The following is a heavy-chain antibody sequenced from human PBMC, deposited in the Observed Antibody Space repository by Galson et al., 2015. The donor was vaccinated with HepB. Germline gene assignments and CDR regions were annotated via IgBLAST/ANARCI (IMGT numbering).Heavy chain of an antibody. CDR3: ARGRGQSRTYYDFWSGYFH. V-gene: IGHV1-69*13. CDR1: GGTFSSYA. J-gene: IGHJ4*02. D-gene: IGHD3-3*01. CDR2: IIPIFGTA. Sequence: SVKVSCKASGGTFSSYAISWVRQAPGQGLEWMGGIIPIFGTANYAQKFQGGVTITADESTSTAYMELSSLRSEDTAVYYCARGRGQSRTYYDFWSGYFHWGQGTLVTVSS.